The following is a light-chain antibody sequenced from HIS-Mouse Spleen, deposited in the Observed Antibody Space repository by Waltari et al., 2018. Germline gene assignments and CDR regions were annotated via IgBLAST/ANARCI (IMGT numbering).Light chain of an antibody. CDR2: LGS. CDR1: QSLLNSNGYNY. Sequence: DIVMTQSTLSLPVNPGETASISCRSSQSLLNSNGYNYLDWYLQKPVQSPQLLIYLGSNRASGVPDRFSGSGSGTDFTLKISRVEAEDVGVYYCMQALQTPSTFGGGTKVEIK. CDR3: MQALQTPST. J-gene: IGKJ4*01. V-gene: IGKV2-28*01.